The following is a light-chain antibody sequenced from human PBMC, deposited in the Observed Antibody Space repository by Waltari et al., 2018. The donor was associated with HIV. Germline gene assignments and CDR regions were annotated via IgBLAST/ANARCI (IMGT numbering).Light chain of an antibody. CDR2: GNT. CDR1: SSNIGAGYD. V-gene: IGLV1-40*01. Sequence: QSVLTQPPSVSGAPGQRVTISCTGSSSNIGAGYDVQWYQQLPGTAPKLLIYGNTNRPSGVPDRFSGSKSGTSPSLAITGLQAEDEADYYCQSYDSSLTGSVFGGGTKLTVL. J-gene: IGLJ2*01. CDR3: QSYDSSLTGSV.